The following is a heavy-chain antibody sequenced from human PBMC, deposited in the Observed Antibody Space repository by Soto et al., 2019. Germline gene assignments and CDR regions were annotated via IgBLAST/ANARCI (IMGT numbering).Heavy chain of an antibody. V-gene: IGHV3-66*01. D-gene: IGHD2-15*01. Sequence: GGSLRLSCAASGFTVSSNYMSWVRQAPGKGLEWVSVIYSGGSTYYADSVKGRFTISRDNSKNTLYLQMNSLRAEDTAVYYCAREGYCSGGSCRVFWRFFDYWGQGTLVTVSS. CDR1: GFTVSSNY. J-gene: IGHJ4*02. CDR2: IYSGGST. CDR3: AREGYCSGGSCRVFWRFFDY.